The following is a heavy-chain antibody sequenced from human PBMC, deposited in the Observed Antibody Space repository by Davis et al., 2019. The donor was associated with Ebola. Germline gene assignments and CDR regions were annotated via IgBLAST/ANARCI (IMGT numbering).Heavy chain of an antibody. V-gene: IGHV3-74*01. CDR2: INSDGSST. J-gene: IGHJ4*02. Sequence: GESLKISCAASGFTFSSYWMHWVRQAPGKGLVWVSRINSDGSSTSYADSVKGRFTISRDNAKNSLYLQMNSLRPEDTAVYYCARGRPSTVTKGFYFDYWGQGTLVTVSS. CDR1: GFTFSSYW. D-gene: IGHD4-17*01. CDR3: ARGRPSTVTKGFYFDY.